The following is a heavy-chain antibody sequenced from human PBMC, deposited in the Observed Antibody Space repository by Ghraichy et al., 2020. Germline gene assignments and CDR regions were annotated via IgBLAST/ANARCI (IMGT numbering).Heavy chain of an antibody. CDR1: GGTFSSYA. Sequence: SVKVSCKASGGTFSSYAISWVRQAPGQGLEWMGRIIPILGIANYAQKFQGRVTITADKSTSTAYMELSSLRSEDTAVYYCAREYYDSSGYWYYGMDVWGQGTTVTVSS. D-gene: IGHD3-22*01. CDR3: AREYYDSSGYWYYGMDV. V-gene: IGHV1-69*04. J-gene: IGHJ6*02. CDR2: IIPILGIA.